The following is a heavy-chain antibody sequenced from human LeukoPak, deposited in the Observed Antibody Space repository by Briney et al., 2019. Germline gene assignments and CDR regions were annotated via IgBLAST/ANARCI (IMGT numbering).Heavy chain of an antibody. CDR2: IHYSGST. CDR1: GGSISDHY. CDR3: ARHTAAAGYYFDY. D-gene: IGHD6-13*01. V-gene: IGHV4-59*08. Sequence: PSETLSPTCTVSGGSISDHYWSWIRLPPGKGLEWIGYIHYSGSTQYIPSLKSRVTISADTSKNQFSLKLSSVTAADTAVYYCARHTAAAGYYFDYWGQGTLVTVSS. J-gene: IGHJ4*02.